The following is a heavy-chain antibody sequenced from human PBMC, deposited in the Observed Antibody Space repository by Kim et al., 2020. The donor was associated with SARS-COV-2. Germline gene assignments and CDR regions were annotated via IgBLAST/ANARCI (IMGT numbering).Heavy chain of an antibody. J-gene: IGHJ4*02. D-gene: IGHD1-1*01. Sequence: APQFQGRVTITADETTSTAYMELSSLRSEDTAVYYCAGAAREPHPYYFDYWGQGTLVTVSS. V-gene: IGHV1-69*01. CDR3: AGAAREPHPYYFDY.